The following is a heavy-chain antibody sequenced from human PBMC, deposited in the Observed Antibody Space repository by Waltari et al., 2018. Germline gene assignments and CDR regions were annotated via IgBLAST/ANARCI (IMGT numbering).Heavy chain of an antibody. CDR2: INHRGST. CDR1: GGSFSGYY. V-gene: IGHV4-34*01. CDR3: ARGRGFDP. Sequence: QVQLQQWGGGLLRPSETLSLICAVYGGSFSGYYWSWIRQPPGKGLEWIGEINHRGSTNYNPSLKSRVTISVDTSKKQFSLKLTSVTAADTAIYYCARGRGFDPWGQGTLVTVSS. J-gene: IGHJ5*02.